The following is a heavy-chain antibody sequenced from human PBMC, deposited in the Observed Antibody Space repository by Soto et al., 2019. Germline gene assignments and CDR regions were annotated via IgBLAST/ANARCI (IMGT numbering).Heavy chain of an antibody. CDR3: ARSSNYYGSGSYYNYFDY. D-gene: IGHD3-10*01. V-gene: IGHV4-59*08. CDR2: IYYSGST. CDR1: GGSISSYY. Sequence: SETLSLTCTVSGGSISSYYWSWIRQPPGKGLEWIGYIYYSGSTNYNPSLKSRVTISVDTSKNQFSLKLSSVTAADTAVYYCARSSNYYGSGSYYNYFDYWGQGTLVTVSS. J-gene: IGHJ4*02.